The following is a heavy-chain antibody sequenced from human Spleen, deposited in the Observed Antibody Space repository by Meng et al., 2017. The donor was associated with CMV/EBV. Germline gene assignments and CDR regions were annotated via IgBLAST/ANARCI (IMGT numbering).Heavy chain of an antibody. CDR2: INPIVQIP. V-gene: IGHV1-69*02. Sequence: FSDHPGSWVRQDHGQGLEWMGRINPIVQIPRYAHIFQDRVTITADKITTTSYMELSGLKSEDTAVYFCATSQCSTDNCRDAYNWFDAWGQGTLVTVSS. J-gene: IGHJ5*02. CDR1: FSDHP. CDR3: ATSQCSTDNCRDAYNWFDA. D-gene: IGHD1-1*01.